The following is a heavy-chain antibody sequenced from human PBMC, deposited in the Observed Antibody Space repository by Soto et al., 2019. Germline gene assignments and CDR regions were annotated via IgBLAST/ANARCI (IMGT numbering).Heavy chain of an antibody. CDR2: IYYSGST. J-gene: IGHJ4*02. Sequence: SETLSLTCTVSGGSISSYYWSWIRQPPGKGLEWIGYIYYSGSTNYNPSLKSRVTISVDTSKNQFSLKLSSVTAADTAVYYCARLQLAGRNLFDYWGQGTLVTVSS. D-gene: IGHD2-15*01. CDR3: ARLQLAGRNLFDY. V-gene: IGHV4-59*08. CDR1: GGSISSYY.